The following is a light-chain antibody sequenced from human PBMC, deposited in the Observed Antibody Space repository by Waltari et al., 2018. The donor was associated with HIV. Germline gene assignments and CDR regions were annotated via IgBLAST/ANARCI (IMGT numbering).Light chain of an antibody. CDR3: QQYGNWPHN. J-gene: IGKJ4*01. CDR1: QNVDIN. CDR2: GAS. V-gene: IGKV3-15*01. Sequence: DIVMTQSPAPLSVPHGESATLSCRASQNVDINLAWYQHKPGHPPRLLIFGASTRATGIPARVSGGGSGTDFTLTIYSLQSEDSATYYCQQYGNWPHNFGGGTKLEIK.